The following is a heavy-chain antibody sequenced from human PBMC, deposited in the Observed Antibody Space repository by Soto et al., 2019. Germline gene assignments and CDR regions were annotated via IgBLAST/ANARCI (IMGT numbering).Heavy chain of an antibody. D-gene: IGHD3-10*01. Sequence: PSETLSLTCTVSGASISRYYWSWIRQSPGKGLEWIGYIYYSGSTNYNPSLKSRVTISVDTSKNQFSLKLSSVTAADTAVYYCARRYGSAFDIWGQGTMVTVSS. J-gene: IGHJ3*02. CDR1: GASISRYY. CDR3: ARRYGSAFDI. CDR2: IYYSGST. V-gene: IGHV4-59*01.